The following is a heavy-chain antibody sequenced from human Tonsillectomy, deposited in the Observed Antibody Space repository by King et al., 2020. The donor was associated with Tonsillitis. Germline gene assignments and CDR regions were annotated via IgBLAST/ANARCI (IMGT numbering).Heavy chain of an antibody. V-gene: IGHV3-53*01. D-gene: IGHD3-22*01. CDR1: GFSVSGNY. J-gene: IGHJ5*02. CDR2: IYSGGST. CDR3: ARDGTNDSSGYYYEGWFDL. Sequence: VQLVESGGGLIRPGGSLRLSCAASGFSVSGNYMSWVRQAPGKGLEWVSVIYSGGSTYYADSVKGRLTISRDNSKNTLYLQMDSLRVEDTAVYYCARDGTNDSSGYYYEGWFDLWGQGTLVIVSS.